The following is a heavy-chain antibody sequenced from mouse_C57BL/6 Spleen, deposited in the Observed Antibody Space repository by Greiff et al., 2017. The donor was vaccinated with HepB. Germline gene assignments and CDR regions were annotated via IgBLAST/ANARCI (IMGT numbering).Heavy chain of an antibody. CDR3: ARRSSLYYGSSEAWFAY. D-gene: IGHD1-1*01. CDR1: GYSFTGYY. J-gene: IGHJ3*01. Sequence: EVQLQQSGPELVKPGASVKISCKASGYSFTGYYMNWVKQSPEKSLEWIGEINPSTGGTTYNQKFKAKATLTVDKSSSTAYMQLKSLTSEDSAVYYCARRSSLYYGSSEAWFAYWGQGTLVTVSA. CDR2: INPSTGGT. V-gene: IGHV1-42*01.